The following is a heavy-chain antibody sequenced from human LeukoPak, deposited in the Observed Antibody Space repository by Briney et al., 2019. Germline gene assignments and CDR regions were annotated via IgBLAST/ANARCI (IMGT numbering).Heavy chain of an antibody. CDR3: ARVGSTAEAGTPDY. D-gene: IGHD6-19*01. Sequence: GGSLRLSCAASGLTVSSSYMSWVRQAPGKGLEWVSIIYIGDNPHYADSVKGRFTVSRDNAKNSLSLELNSLRVDDTAIYYCARVGSTAEAGTPDYWGQGTLVTVSS. J-gene: IGHJ4*02. CDR2: IYIGDNP. V-gene: IGHV3-53*01. CDR1: GLTVSSSY.